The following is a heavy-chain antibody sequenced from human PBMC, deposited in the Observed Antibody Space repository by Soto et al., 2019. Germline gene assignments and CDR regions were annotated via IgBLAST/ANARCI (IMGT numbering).Heavy chain of an antibody. CDR1: GFTFSNYW. CDR3: VRDSHGDY. J-gene: IGHJ4*02. V-gene: IGHV3-74*01. Sequence: EVQLVESGGGLVQPGGSLRPSCAGSGFTFSNYWMHWVRQAPGEGLEWVSRIDHDGPTDYADSVRGRFTISRDNAENTLYLQMNSLRPEDTAVYYCVRDSHGDYWGQGTLVTVSS. CDR2: IDHDGPT.